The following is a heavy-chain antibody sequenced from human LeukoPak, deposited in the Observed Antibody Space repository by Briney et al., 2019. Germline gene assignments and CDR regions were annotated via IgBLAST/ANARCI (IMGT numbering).Heavy chain of an antibody. CDR1: GYTFTSYG. J-gene: IGHJ4*02. D-gene: IGHD6-19*01. CDR3: ARLIAVAASFDY. V-gene: IGHV1-18*01. CDR2: ISAYNGNT. Sequence: ASVKVSCKASGYTFTSYGISWVRQAPGQGLEWMGWISAYNGNTNYAQKLQGRVTMTTDTSTSTADMELRSLRSDDTAVYYCARLIAVAASFDYRGQGTLVTVSS.